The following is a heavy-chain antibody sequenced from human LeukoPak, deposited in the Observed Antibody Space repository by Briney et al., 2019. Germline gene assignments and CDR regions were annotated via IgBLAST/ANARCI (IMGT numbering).Heavy chain of an antibody. Sequence: SETLSLTCTVSGGSISSGSYYWSWIRQPAGKGLEWIGRIYTSGSTNYNPSLKSRVTISVDTSKNQFSLKLSSVTAADTAVYYCARDREQQLARGWFDPGGQGTLVTVSS. CDR2: IYTSGST. CDR1: GGSISSGSYY. D-gene: IGHD6-13*01. V-gene: IGHV4-61*02. CDR3: ARDREQQLARGWFDP. J-gene: IGHJ5*02.